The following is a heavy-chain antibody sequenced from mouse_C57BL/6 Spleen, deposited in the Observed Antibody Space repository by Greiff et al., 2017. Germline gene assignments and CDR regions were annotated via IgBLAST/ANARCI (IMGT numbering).Heavy chain of an antibody. V-gene: IGHV1-80*01. CDR3: ARGGRVDD. J-gene: IGHJ2*01. CDR2: IYPGDGDT. CDR1: GYAFSSYW. Sequence: VQGVESGAELVKPGASVKISCKASGYAFSSYWMNWVQQRPGKGLEWIGQIYPGDGDTNYNGKFKGKVTLTADKSSSTADMQLSSLTSEASAVYFCARGGRVDDWGQGTTLTGAS.